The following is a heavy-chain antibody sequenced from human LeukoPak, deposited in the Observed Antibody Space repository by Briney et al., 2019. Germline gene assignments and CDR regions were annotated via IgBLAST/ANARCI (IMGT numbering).Heavy chain of an antibody. CDR3: ARVYYYDSSGYYYF. Sequence: VKVSCKASGGTFSSYAISWVRQAPGQGLEWMGRITPILGIANYAQKLQGRVTMTTDTSTSTAYMELRSLRSDDTAVYYCARVYYYDSSGYYYFWGQGTLVTVSS. V-gene: IGHV1-69*04. CDR1: GGTFSSYA. CDR2: ITPILGIA. D-gene: IGHD3-22*01. J-gene: IGHJ4*02.